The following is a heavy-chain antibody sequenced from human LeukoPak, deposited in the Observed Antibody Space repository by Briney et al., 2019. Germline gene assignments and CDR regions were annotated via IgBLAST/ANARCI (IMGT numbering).Heavy chain of an antibody. CDR2: ISVYNGST. Sequence: GASVKVSCKASGYTFTSYDMNWVRQAPGQGLEWMGWISVYNGSTTYAQNLLGRVTMTADTSTDTAYMELRSLGSDDTAIYYCARAHSAHYNWNLGGLGYWGQGTLVTVSS. CDR1: GYTFTSYD. V-gene: IGHV1-18*01. CDR3: ARAHSAHYNWNLGGLGY. D-gene: IGHD1-1*01. J-gene: IGHJ4*02.